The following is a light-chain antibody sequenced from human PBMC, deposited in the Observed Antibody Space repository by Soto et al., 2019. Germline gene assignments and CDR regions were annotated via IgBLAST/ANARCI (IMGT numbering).Light chain of an antibody. V-gene: IGKV3-20*01. Sequence: EIVLTQSPGTLSLSPGERATLSCRASQSVSSSFLAWYQQKPGQAPRLLIYGASNRATGITDRFSGSGSGTDFTLTISRLEPEDVAVYYCQQYVTSPWAVGQGTKVAI. CDR2: GAS. CDR1: QSVSSSF. CDR3: QQYVTSPWA. J-gene: IGKJ1*01.